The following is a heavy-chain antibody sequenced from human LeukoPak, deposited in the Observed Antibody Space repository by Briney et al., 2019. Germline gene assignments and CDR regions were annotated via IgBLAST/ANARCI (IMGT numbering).Heavy chain of an antibody. CDR2: ISSNGGST. J-gene: IGHJ4*02. CDR3: ARDGNGGNSGFDY. Sequence: GGSLRLSCAASGFTFSSYAMHWVRQAPGKGLEYVSAISSNGGSTYYANSVKGRFTISRDNSKNTLYLQMNSLRAEDTAVYYCARDGNGGNSGFDYWGQGTLVTVSS. CDR1: GFTFSSYA. V-gene: IGHV3-64*01. D-gene: IGHD4-23*01.